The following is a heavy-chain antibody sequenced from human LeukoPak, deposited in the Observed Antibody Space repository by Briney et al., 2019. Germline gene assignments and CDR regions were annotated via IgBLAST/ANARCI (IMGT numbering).Heavy chain of an antibody. J-gene: IGHJ3*02. V-gene: IGHV1-18*01. D-gene: IGHD6-19*01. CDR2: ISANNGNT. CDR3: AKSLAVRNVFDI. CDR1: GYTFTSYG. Sequence: GASVKVSRKASGYTFTSYGISWVRQAPGQGLEWMGWISANNGNTNYAQKFQGRVTMTTDTSTSTAYMELRDLKSDDTAVYYCAKSLAVRNVFDIWGQGTMVTVSS.